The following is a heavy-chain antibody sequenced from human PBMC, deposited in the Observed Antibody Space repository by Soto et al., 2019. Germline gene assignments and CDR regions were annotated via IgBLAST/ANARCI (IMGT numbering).Heavy chain of an antibody. CDR3: AKDQDYYDSSGYPGGADAFDI. D-gene: IGHD3-22*01. J-gene: IGHJ3*02. CDR2: ISGSGGST. Sequence: GGSLRLSCAASGFTFSSYAMSWVRQAPGKGLEWVSAISGSGGSTYYADSVKGRFTISRDNSKNTLYLQMNSLRAEDTAVYYCAKDQDYYDSSGYPGGADAFDIWGQGTMVTVSS. V-gene: IGHV3-23*01. CDR1: GFTFSSYA.